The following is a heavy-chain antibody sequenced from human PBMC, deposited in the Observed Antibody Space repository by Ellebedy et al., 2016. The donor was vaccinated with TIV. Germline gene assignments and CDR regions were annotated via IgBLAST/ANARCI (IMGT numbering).Heavy chain of an antibody. J-gene: IGHJ5*02. CDR2: IYQDGGVQ. Sequence: PGGSLRLSCAASGFSFRSYWMSWVRQAPGKGLEWVANIYQDGGVQYYVDSVKGRFTISRDNADNSLFLQMNSVRAEDTAVYYCARRGSYGDYAVQINSWFDTWGRGTLVAVSS. D-gene: IGHD3-16*01. V-gene: IGHV3-7*01. CDR1: GFSFRSYW. CDR3: ARRGSYGDYAVQINSWFDT.